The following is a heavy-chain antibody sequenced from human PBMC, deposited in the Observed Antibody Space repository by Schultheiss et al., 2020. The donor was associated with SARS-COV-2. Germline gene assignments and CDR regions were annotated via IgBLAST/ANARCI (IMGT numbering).Heavy chain of an antibody. Sequence: GSLRLSCTVSGGSISSSSYYWSWIRQPAGKGLEWIGYISYIGSTNYNPSLKSRATISGDMSKNHFSLKLTSVTAADTAVYYCARVAVTTGWFDPWGQGTLVTVSS. CDR3: ARVAVTTGWFDP. CDR1: GGSISSSSYY. V-gene: IGHV4-61*10. CDR2: ISYIGST. D-gene: IGHD4-17*01. J-gene: IGHJ5*02.